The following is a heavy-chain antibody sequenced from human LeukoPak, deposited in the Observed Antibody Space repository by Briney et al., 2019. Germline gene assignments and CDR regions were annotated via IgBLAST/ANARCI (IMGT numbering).Heavy chain of an antibody. V-gene: IGHV3-43D*03. CDR3: AKDMGSGTATHFDY. CDR2: ISWDGGST. D-gene: IGHD3-10*01. Sequence: PGGSLTLSCAASGFTFDDYAMHWVRQAPGKVLEWVSLISWDGGSTYYADSVKGRFTISRDNSKNSLYLQMNSLRAEDIALYYCAKDMGSGTATHFDYWGQGTLVTVSS. J-gene: IGHJ4*02. CDR1: GFTFDDYA.